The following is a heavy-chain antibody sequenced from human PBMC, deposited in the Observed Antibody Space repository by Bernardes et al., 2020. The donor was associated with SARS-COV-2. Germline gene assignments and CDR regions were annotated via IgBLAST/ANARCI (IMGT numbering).Heavy chain of an antibody. V-gene: IGHV2-26*01. CDR2: IFSNDEK. CDR3: ARIPGVVGPSSGYYYYMDV. J-gene: IGHJ6*03. CDR1: GFSLSNARMG. Sequence: PPLVTPTETLTLTFTVSGFSLSNARMGVSWIRQPPGKALEWLAHIFSNDEKSYSTSLKSRLTISKDTSKSQVVLTMTNMDPVDTATYYCARIPGVVGPSSGYYYYMDVWGKGTTVTVSS. D-gene: IGHD3-22*01.